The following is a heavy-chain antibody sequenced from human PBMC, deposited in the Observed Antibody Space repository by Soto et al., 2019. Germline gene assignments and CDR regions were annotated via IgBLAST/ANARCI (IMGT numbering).Heavy chain of an antibody. CDR1: GFIFSNYA. D-gene: IGHD4-4*01. CDR3: AKSGHGDYTSLAVYYFYHGMEV. V-gene: IGHV3-23*01. CDR2: ISGGGDKT. Sequence: EVHLLESGGGLVQPGESLRLSCAASGFIFSNYAMSWVRQAPGKGPEWVSVISGGGDKTYYADSVRGRFTISRDNSKNTLYLQMNSLQAEDTAIYYCAKSGHGDYTSLAVYYFYHGMEVWGQGTTVTAS. J-gene: IGHJ6*02.